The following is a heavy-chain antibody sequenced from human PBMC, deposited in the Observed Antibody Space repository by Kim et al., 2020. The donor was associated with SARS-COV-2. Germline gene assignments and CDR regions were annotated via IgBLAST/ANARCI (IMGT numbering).Heavy chain of an antibody. V-gene: IGHV3-21*01. D-gene: IGHD5-18*01. Sequence: GESLRLSCFASGFAFSDYHMLWLRQAPGRGLEWVSSISNSSTYIYYAYSVKGRFTISRDNAKNSLYLQMDNLRAEDTALYYCARGTTDYFYSSNGYYY. CDR3: ARGTTDYFYSSNGYYY. CDR1: GFAFSDYH. CDR2: ISNSSTYI. J-gene: IGHJ6*01.